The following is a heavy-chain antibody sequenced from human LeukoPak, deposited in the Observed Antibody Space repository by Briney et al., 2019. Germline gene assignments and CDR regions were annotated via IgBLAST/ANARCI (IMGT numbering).Heavy chain of an antibody. J-gene: IGHJ5*02. Sequence: ASVKVSCEASGYTFTSYDINWVRQATGQGLEWMGWMNPNSGNTGYAQKFQGRVTITRNTSISTAYMELSSLRSEDTAVYYCARGWSIAARRHWFDPWGQGTLVTVSS. V-gene: IGHV1-8*03. D-gene: IGHD6-6*01. CDR1: GYTFTSYD. CDR3: ARGWSIAARRHWFDP. CDR2: MNPNSGNT.